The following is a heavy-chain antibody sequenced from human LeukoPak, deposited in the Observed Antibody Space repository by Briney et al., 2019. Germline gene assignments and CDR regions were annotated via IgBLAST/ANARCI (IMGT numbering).Heavy chain of an antibody. CDR3: ARELGPIAARDNWFDP. D-gene: IGHD6-6*01. Sequence: PSETLSLTCAVYGGSFSGYYWSWIRQPPGKGLEWIGEINHSGSTNYNPSLKSRVTISVDTSKNQFSLKLSSVTAADTAVYYCARELGPIAARDNWFDPWGQGTLVTVSS. V-gene: IGHV4-34*01. CDR2: INHSGST. J-gene: IGHJ5*02. CDR1: GGSFSGYY.